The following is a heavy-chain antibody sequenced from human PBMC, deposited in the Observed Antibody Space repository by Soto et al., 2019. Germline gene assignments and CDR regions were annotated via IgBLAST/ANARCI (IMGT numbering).Heavy chain of an antibody. V-gene: IGHV1-69*01. D-gene: IGHD2-2*01. J-gene: IGHJ6*02. CDR2: IIPISGTA. CDR1: GGTFSSYA. Sequence: QVQLVQSGAEVKKPGSSVKVSCKASGGTFSSYAISWVRQAPGQGLEWMGGIIPISGTANYAQKFKGRVPITADQSTSTAYMELSRLRSEDTPVYYCARSQGSSTSVERYYYYYYGMDVWGQGTTVTVSS. CDR3: ARSQGSSTSVERYYYYYYGMDV.